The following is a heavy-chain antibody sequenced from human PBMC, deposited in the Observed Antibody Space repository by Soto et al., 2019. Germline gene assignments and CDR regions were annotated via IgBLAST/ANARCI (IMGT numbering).Heavy chain of an antibody. CDR1: GFTFSSYG. Sequence: GGSLRLSCAASGFTFSSYGMHWVRQAPGKGLEWVAVIWYDGSNKYYADSVKGRFTISRDNSKNTLYLQMNSLRAEDTAVYYCARDDRVRLAVAGPYDAFDIWGQGTMVTVSS. D-gene: IGHD6-19*01. CDR3: ARDDRVRLAVAGPYDAFDI. CDR2: IWYDGSNK. V-gene: IGHV3-33*01. J-gene: IGHJ3*02.